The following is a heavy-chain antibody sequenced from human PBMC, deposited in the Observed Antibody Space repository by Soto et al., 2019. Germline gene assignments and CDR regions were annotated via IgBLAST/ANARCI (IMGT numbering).Heavy chain of an antibody. V-gene: IGHV5-51*01. Sequence: HGESLKISCKVSGYTFTSNSIAWVRQMPGKSLEWMGIIYPGDSDTRYSPSFEGRVTISADKSLSTAYLQLTSLKASDTAIYYCARSQALDNWGHGTLVTVSS. CDR2: IYPGDSDT. CDR3: ARSQALDN. J-gene: IGHJ4*01. CDR1: GYTFTSNS.